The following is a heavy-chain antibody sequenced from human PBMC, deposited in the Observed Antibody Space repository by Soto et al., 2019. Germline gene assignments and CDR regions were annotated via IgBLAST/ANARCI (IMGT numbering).Heavy chain of an antibody. CDR1: GFTFTSSA. D-gene: IGHD3-9*01. CDR2: IVVGSGNT. J-gene: IGHJ6*02. Sequence: QMQLVQSGPEVKKPGTSVKVSCKASGFTFTSSAMQWVRQARGQRLEWIGWIVVGSGNTNYAQKFQERVTITRDMSTGTGYMELSSLSSADTAVYYCAADSRIRHFDWLSNYYYYGMDVWGQGTTVTVSS. V-gene: IGHV1-58*02. CDR3: AADSRIRHFDWLSNYYYYGMDV.